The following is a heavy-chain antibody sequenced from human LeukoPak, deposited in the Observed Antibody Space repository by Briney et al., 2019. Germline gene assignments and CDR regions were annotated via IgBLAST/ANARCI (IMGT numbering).Heavy chain of an antibody. CDR1: GYTFTSYG. J-gene: IGHJ4*02. Sequence: ASVKVSCKASGYTFTSYGISWVRQAPGQGLEWMGWISAYNGNTNYAQKLQGRVTMTTDTSTSTAYMELRSLRSDDTAVYYCAVKGGYNDWDAPFDYWGQGTLVTVSS. CDR3: AVKGGYNDWDAPFDY. CDR2: ISAYNGNT. D-gene: IGHD5-12*01. V-gene: IGHV1-18*01.